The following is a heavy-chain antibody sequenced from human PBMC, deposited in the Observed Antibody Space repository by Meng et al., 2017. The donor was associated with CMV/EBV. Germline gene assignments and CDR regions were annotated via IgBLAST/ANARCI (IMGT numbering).Heavy chain of an antibody. Sequence: SETLSLTCTVSGGSISSYYWSWIRQPTGKGLEWIGYIYYSGSTNYNPSLKSRVTISVDTSKNQFSLKLSSVTAADTAVYYCARVRVPAATYYYYGMDVWGQGTTGTVSS. J-gene: IGHJ6*02. CDR3: ARVRVPAATYYYYGMDV. CDR2: IYYSGST. CDR1: GGSISSYY. V-gene: IGHV4-59*01. D-gene: IGHD2-2*01.